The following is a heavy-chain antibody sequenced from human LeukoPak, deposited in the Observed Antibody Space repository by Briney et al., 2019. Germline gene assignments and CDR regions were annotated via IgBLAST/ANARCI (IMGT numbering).Heavy chain of an antibody. CDR2: IKQDGSEK. Sequence: PGGSLRLSCVVSGFTFSRYWMSWVRQAPGKGLGGLANIKQDGSEKYYVDSVKGRFTISRDNAKNSLYLQMNSLRAEDTAVYYCARRNYYDSSGWSDAFDIWGQGTMVTVSS. J-gene: IGHJ3*02. D-gene: IGHD3-22*01. CDR1: GFTFSRYW. CDR3: ARRNYYDSSGWSDAFDI. V-gene: IGHV3-7*01.